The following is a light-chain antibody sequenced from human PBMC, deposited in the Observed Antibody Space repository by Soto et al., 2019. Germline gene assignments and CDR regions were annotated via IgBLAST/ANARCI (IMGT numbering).Light chain of an antibody. Sequence: DIQMTQSPSSLSASVGDRVTITCRASQSISSYLNWYQQKPGKAPKLPIYAASSLQSGIPSRFSGSGSWTDFTLTISTLQPEDFATDYCQQSYSTPVTFGLGTKLEIK. CDR2: AAS. V-gene: IGKV1-39*01. J-gene: IGKJ2*01. CDR1: QSISSY. CDR3: QQSYSTPVT.